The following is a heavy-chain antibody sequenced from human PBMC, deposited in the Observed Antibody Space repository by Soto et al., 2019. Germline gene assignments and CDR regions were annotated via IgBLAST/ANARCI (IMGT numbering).Heavy chain of an antibody. D-gene: IGHD6-19*01. V-gene: IGHV4-34*01. CDR2: INHSGSA. CDR3: ARGLITGSHYSGGWYYFDS. CDR1: GESFSGYI. Sequence: QVQLQQSGAGLLKPSETLSLTCAVYGESFSGYIWTWIRQTPGKGLQWIGQINHSGSASYNPSLQRRVTISVHTSNSQFSLELSSGTAADTAVYYCARGLITGSHYSGGWYYFDSWGQGTQVTVSS. J-gene: IGHJ4*02.